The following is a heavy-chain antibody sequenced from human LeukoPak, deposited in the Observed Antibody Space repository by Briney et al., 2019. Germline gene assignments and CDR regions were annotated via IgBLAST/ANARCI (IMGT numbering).Heavy chain of an antibody. CDR2: IYYSGST. V-gene: IGHV4-31*03. CDR3: ARERYCSSTSCYPRFDP. CDR1: GGSISSDY. Sequence: PSETLSLTCTVSGGSISSDYWSWIRQHPGKGLEWIGYIYYSGSTYYNPSLKSRVTISVDTSKNQFSLKLSSVTAADTAVYYCARERYCSSTSCYPRFDPWGQGTLVTVSS. D-gene: IGHD2-2*01. J-gene: IGHJ5*02.